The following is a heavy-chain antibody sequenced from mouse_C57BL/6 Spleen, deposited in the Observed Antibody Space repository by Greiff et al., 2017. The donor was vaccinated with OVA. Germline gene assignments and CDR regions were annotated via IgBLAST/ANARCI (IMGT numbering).Heavy chain of an antibody. CDR2: IYPGDGDT. J-gene: IGHJ3*01. D-gene: IGHD1-1*01. Sequence: VQLKESGAELVKPGASVKISCKASGYAFSSYWMNWVKQRPGKGLEWIVQIYPGDGDTNYNGKFKGKATLTADKSSSTAYMQLSSLTSEDSAVYFCARDYYGLPFAYWGQGTLVTVSA. CDR1: GYAFSSYW. V-gene: IGHV1-80*01. CDR3: ARDYYGLPFAY.